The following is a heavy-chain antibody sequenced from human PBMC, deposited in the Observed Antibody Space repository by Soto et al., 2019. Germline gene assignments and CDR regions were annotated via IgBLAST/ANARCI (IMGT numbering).Heavy chain of an antibody. CDR1: GFSVTSYA. CDR3: AKDRYCSATSGQDFGS. D-gene: IGHD2-2*01. Sequence: GGSLRLTCAASGFSVTSYAMSWLRQAPGKGLEWVSVLSGSGIGKEYADSVKGRFTISRDNSRNTLYLQMTGLRVEDTAVYYCAKDRYCSATSGQDFGSWGQGTLVTVSS. V-gene: IGHV3-23*01. J-gene: IGHJ4*02. CDR2: LSGSGIGK.